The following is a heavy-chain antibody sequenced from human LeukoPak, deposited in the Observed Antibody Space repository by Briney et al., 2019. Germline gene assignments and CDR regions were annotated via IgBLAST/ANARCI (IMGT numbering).Heavy chain of an antibody. Sequence: GGSLRLSCAASGFTFSGSAMHWVRQASGKGLEWVGRIRSKANSYATAYAASVKGRFTISRDDSKNTAYLQMNSLKTEDTAVYYCTTSLVGATERIYYYYYMDVWGKGTTVTISS. CDR1: GFTFSGSA. CDR3: TTSLVGATERIYYYYYMDV. J-gene: IGHJ6*03. D-gene: IGHD1-26*01. V-gene: IGHV3-73*01. CDR2: IRSKANSYAT.